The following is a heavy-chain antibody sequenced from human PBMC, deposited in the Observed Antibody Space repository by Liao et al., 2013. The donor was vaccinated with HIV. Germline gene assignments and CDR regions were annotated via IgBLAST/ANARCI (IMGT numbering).Heavy chain of an antibody. J-gene: IGHJ4*02. CDR3: ARGVGRGIVVVKYLDY. Sequence: QLQLQESGSGLVKPSQTLSLTCAVSGGSINSGDYSWSWIRQPPGKGLEWIGYIYHSGSTYYNPSLKSRVTISVDMSKNQFSLKLSSVTAADTALYYCARGVGRGIVVVKYLDYWGTREPWSPSPQ. D-gene: IGHD3-22*01. V-gene: IGHV4-30-2*01. CDR2: IYHSGST. CDR1: GGSINSGDYS.